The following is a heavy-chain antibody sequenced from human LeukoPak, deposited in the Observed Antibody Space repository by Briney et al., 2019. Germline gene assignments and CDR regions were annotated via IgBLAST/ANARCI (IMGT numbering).Heavy chain of an antibody. Sequence: SETLSLTCTVSGGSISSYYWSWIRQPAGKGLEWIGRIYTSGSTNYNPSLKSRVTMSVDTSKNQFSLKLSSVTASDTAVYCCARDLGCSSTSCSNWFDPWGQGTLVTVSS. D-gene: IGHD2-2*01. CDR1: GGSISSYY. CDR2: IYTSGST. CDR3: ARDLGCSSTSCSNWFDP. V-gene: IGHV4-4*07. J-gene: IGHJ5*02.